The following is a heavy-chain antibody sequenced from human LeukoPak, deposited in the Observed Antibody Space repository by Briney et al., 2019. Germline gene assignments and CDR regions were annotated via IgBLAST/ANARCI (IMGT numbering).Heavy chain of an antibody. CDR1: GYSFTSYW. CDR3: ARLPAGKAKAMVVPNWFDP. J-gene: IGHJ5*02. D-gene: IGHD4-23*01. CDR2: IYPGDSDT. Sequence: NRGESLKISCKGSGYSFTSYWIGWVRQMPGKGLEWMGIIYPGDSDTRYSPSFQGQVTISADKSISTAYLQWSSLKASDTAMYYCARLPAGKAKAMVVPNWFDPWGQGTLVTVSS. V-gene: IGHV5-51*01.